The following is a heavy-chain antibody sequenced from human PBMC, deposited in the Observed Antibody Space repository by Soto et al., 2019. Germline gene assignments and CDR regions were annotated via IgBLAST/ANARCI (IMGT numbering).Heavy chain of an antibody. CDR3: ARVPPLRLTTVTQNYYYYGMDV. CDR1: GFPCISYG. D-gene: IGHD4-4*01. V-gene: IGHV3-33*01. CDR2: IWYDGSNK. Sequence: PGGSLRLSCAASGFPCISYGMHWVRQATGKGLEWVAVIWYDGSNKYYADSVKGRFTISRDNSKNTLYLQMNSLRAEDTAVYYCARVPPLRLTTVTQNYYYYGMDVWGQGTTVTSP. J-gene: IGHJ6*02.